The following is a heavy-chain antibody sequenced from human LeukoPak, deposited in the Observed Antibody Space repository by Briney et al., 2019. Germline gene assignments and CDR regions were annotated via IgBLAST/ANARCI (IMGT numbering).Heavy chain of an antibody. CDR3: ARAWAKRSLGFDY. Sequence: PSETLSLTCTVSGGSISSSSYYWGWIRQPPGKGLERIGSIYYSGSTYYNPSLKSRVTISVDTSKNQFSLKLSSVTAADTAVYYCARAWAKRSLGFDYWGQGTLVTVSS. V-gene: IGHV4-39*07. CDR2: IYYSGST. CDR1: GGSISSSSYY. D-gene: IGHD5-24*01. J-gene: IGHJ4*02.